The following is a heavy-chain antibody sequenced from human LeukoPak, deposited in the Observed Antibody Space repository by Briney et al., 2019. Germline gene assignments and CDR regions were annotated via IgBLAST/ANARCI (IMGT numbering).Heavy chain of an antibody. J-gene: IGHJ4*02. Sequence: GGSLRLSCAASGFTFSSYSMNWVRQAPGKGLEWVSGINWNGGSTGYADSVKGRFTISRDNARNSLYLQMNSLRAEDTALYHCARDNSGWYYFDYWGQGTLVTVSS. CDR3: ARDNSGWYYFDY. D-gene: IGHD6-19*01. CDR2: INWNGGST. V-gene: IGHV3-20*01. CDR1: GFTFSSYS.